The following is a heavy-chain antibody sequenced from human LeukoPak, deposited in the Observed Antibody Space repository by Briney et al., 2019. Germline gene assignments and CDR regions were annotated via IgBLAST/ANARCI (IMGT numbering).Heavy chain of an antibody. Sequence: SETLSLTCTVSGGSISSYYWSWIRQPPGKGLEWIGYIYYSGSTNYNPSLKSRVTITVDTSKNQFSLKLSSVTAADTAVYYCARDLQGGYSYGTFDYWGQGTLVTVSS. CDR1: GGSISSYY. V-gene: IGHV4-59*01. J-gene: IGHJ4*02. CDR2: IYYSGST. D-gene: IGHD5-18*01. CDR3: ARDLQGGYSYGTFDY.